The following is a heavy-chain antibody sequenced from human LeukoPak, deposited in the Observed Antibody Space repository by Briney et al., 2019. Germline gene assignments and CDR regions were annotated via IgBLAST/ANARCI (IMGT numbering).Heavy chain of an antibody. CDR1: GFTVSSNY. D-gene: IGHD3-10*01. V-gene: IGHV3-66*02. J-gene: IGHJ3*02. CDR2: IYSGGST. Sequence: GGSLRLSCAASGFTVSSNYMSWVRQAPAKGLEWVSVIYSGGSTYYADSVKGRFTISRDNSKNTLYLQMNSLRAEDTAVYYCARGSYGSGSCYIAFDIWGQGTMVTVSS. CDR3: ARGSYGSGSCYIAFDI.